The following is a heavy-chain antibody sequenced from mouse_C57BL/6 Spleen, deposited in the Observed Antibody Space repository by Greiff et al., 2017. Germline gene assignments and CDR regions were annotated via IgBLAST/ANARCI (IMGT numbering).Heavy chain of an antibody. V-gene: IGHV1-61*01. D-gene: IGHD1-1*01. CDR2: IYPSDSET. CDR1: GYTFTSYW. Sequence: QVQLQQPGAELVRPGSSVKLSCKASGYTFTSYWMAWVKQRPGQGLEWIGNIYPSDSETHYNQKFKDKATLTVDKSSSTAYMQLSSLTSEDSAVHYWAREGYYGPFAYWGQGTLVTVTA. CDR3: AREGYYGPFAY. J-gene: IGHJ3*01.